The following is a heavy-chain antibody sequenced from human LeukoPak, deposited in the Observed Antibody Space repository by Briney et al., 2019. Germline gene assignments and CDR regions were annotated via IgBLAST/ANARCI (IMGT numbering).Heavy chain of an antibody. CDR1: GFTFSDYY. V-gene: IGHV3-11*04. Sequence: GGSLRLSCAASGFTFSDYYMSWIRQAPGKGLEWVSYISSSGSTIYYADSVKGRFTISRDNAKNSLYLQMNSLRADDTAVYYCASRPPRGAAYFDYWGQGTLVTVSS. J-gene: IGHJ4*02. CDR3: ASRPPRGAAYFDY. D-gene: IGHD6-6*01. CDR2: ISSSGSTI.